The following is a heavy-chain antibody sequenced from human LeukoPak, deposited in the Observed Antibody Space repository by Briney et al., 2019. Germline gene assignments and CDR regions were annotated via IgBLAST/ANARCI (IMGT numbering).Heavy chain of an antibody. D-gene: IGHD1-14*01. V-gene: IGHV1-2*02. CDR2: INPNSGGT. J-gene: IGHJ3*02. Sequence: ASVKVPCKASGYTFTGYYMSWVRQAPGQGLEWMGWINPNSGGTNFAQKLQGRVTMTRDTSISTAYMEVSRLTSDDTAVYYCARAGDLRGPRGPQPGHDAFDIWGQGTTVTVSS. CDR3: ARAGDLRGPRGPQPGHDAFDI. CDR1: GYTFTGYY.